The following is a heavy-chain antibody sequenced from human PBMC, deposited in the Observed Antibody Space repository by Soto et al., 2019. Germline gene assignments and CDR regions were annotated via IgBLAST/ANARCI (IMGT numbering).Heavy chain of an antibody. J-gene: IGHJ4*02. CDR2: IKQDGSEK. D-gene: IGHD6-6*01. CDR3: ARDSREYSFDY. V-gene: IGHV3-7*05. Sequence: GGSLRLSCAASGFTFSSYWMSWVRQAPGKGLEWVANIKQDGSEKYYVDSVKGRFTISRDNAKNSLYLQMNSLRVEDTAVYYCARDSREYSFDYWGQGTLVTVSS. CDR1: GFTFSSYW.